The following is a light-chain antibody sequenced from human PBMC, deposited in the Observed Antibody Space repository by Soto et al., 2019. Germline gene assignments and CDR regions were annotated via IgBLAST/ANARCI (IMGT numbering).Light chain of an antibody. CDR3: HQYDSWT. Sequence: EIVLTQSPGTLSLSPGERATLSCRASQSFNSIYLALYQQKPGQAPRLLIYGASSRATGIPDRFSGSGSGTDFTPTISRLEPEDFAVYYCHQYDSWTFGQGTKVDIK. CDR1: QSFNSIY. CDR2: GAS. V-gene: IGKV3-20*01. J-gene: IGKJ1*01.